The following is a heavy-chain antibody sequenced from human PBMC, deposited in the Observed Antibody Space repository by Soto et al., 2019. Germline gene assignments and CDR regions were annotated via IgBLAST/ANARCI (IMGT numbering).Heavy chain of an antibody. J-gene: IGHJ4*02. CDR3: AKAWVSRWLGHFDY. V-gene: IGHV3-23*01. CDR1: GFTFSSYA. CDR2: IRDSGSST. Sequence: HPGGSLRLSCVASGFTFSSYAMSWVRQAPGKGLEWVSAIRDSGSSTYYTDSVKGRFIISRDNSKNTLYLQMNSLRAGDSAVYYCAKAWVSRWLGHFDYWGQGILGTAPQ. D-gene: IGHD3-16*01.